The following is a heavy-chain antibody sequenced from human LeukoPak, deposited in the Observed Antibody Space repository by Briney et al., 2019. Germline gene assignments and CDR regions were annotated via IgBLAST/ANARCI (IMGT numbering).Heavy chain of an antibody. J-gene: IGHJ6*03. CDR1: GFTFSSYS. V-gene: IGHV3-48*01. CDR3: ANARGPAASYYYYYYYMDV. D-gene: IGHD2-2*01. CDR2: ISSSSSTI. Sequence: GGSLRLSCAASGFTFSSYSMNWVRQAPGKGLEWVSYISSSSSTIYYADSVKGRFTISRDNAKSSLYLQMNSLRAEDTAVYYCANARGPAASYYYYYYYMDVWGKGTTVTVSS.